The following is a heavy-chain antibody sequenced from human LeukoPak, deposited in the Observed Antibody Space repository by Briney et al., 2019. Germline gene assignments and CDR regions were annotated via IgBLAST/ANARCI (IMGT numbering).Heavy chain of an antibody. CDR2: IIPILGIA. J-gene: IGHJ4*02. D-gene: IGHD3-16*01. CDR3: ARGRMGDLSFDY. V-gene: IGHV1-69*04. Sequence: SVKVSCKASGGTFSSYAISWVRQALGQGLEWMGRIIPILGIANYAQKFQGRVTITANKSTSTAYMELSSLRSEDTAVYYCARGRMGDLSFDYWGRGTLVTVSS. CDR1: GGTFSSYA.